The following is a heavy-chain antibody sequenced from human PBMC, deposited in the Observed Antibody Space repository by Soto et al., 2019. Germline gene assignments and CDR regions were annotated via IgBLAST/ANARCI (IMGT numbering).Heavy chain of an antibody. CDR3: ARQKPSHYDFWSGYYGYYYYMDV. D-gene: IGHD3-3*01. Sequence: PSETLSLTCTVSGGSISSYYWSWIRQPPGKGLEWIGYIYYSGSTNYNPSLKSRVTISVDTSKNQFSLKLSSVTAADTAVYYCARQKPSHYDFWSGYYGYYYYMDVWGKGTTVTAP. V-gene: IGHV4-59*08. J-gene: IGHJ6*03. CDR1: GGSISSYY. CDR2: IYYSGST.